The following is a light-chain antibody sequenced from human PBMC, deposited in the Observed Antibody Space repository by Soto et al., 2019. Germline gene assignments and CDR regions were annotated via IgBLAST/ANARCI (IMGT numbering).Light chain of an antibody. V-gene: IGLV2-23*03. J-gene: IGLJ2*01. CDR1: SSDVGSYNF. CDR3: CSYAGSSTFVI. CDR2: EGS. Sequence: QSALTQPASVSGSPGQSITISCTGTSSDVGSYNFVSWYQQHPGKAPKLIIYEGSKRPSGVSNRFSGSKSGNTASLTISGLQAEDEADYYCCSYAGSSTFVIFGGGTQLTVL.